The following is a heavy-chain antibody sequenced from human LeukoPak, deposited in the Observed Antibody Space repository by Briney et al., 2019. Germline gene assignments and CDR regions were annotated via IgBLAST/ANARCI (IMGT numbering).Heavy chain of an antibody. J-gene: IGHJ4*02. CDR3: ARLPINYGDYPIDY. Sequence: GGSLRLSCAASGFTVSSNYMSWVRQAPGKGLEWVSVIYSGGSTYYADSVKGRFTISRDNSKNTLYLQMNSLRAEDTAVYYCARLPINYGDYPIDYWGQGTLVTVSS. V-gene: IGHV3-53*01. CDR1: GFTVSSNY. D-gene: IGHD4-17*01. CDR2: IYSGGST.